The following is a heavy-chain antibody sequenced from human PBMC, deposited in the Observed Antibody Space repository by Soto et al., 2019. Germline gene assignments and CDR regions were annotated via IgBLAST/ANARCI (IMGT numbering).Heavy chain of an antibody. CDR3: ARVLFYFWKVYYYYCCMDV. CDR1: GGSISSSNW. Sequence: SETLSLTCAVSGGSISSSNWWSWVRQPPGKGLEWIGEIYHSGSTNYNPSLKSRVTISVDKSKNQFSLKLSSVTAADTAVYYCARVLFYFWKVYYYYCCMDVWGQGTTVTVFS. J-gene: IGHJ6*02. CDR2: IYHSGST. V-gene: IGHV4-4*02. D-gene: IGHD3-3*01.